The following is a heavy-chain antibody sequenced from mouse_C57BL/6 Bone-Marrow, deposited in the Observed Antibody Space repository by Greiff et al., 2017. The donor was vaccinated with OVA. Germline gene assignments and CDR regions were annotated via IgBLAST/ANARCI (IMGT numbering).Heavy chain of an antibody. Sequence: VQLQQSGAELARPGASVKMSCKASGYTFTSYTMHWVKQRPGQGLEWIGYINPSSGYTKYNQKFKDKATLTADKSSSTAYMQLSSLTSEDSAVYYGAREDGNWFAYWGQGTLVTGSA. CDR1: GYTFTSYT. CDR3: AREDGNWFAY. J-gene: IGHJ3*01. D-gene: IGHD2-1*01. V-gene: IGHV1-4*01. CDR2: INPSSGYT.